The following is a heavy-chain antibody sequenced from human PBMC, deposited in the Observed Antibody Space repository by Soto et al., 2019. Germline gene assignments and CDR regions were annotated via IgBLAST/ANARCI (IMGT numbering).Heavy chain of an antibody. CDR1: GFTCSSYW. D-gene: IGHD6-19*01. Sequence: PGGSLRLSCASSGFTCSSYWMSWVRQAPGKGLEWVANIKQDGSEKYYVDSVKGRFTISRDNAKNSLYLQMNSLRAEDTAVYYCAREGVQEGIAVGRLHYYYGMDVWGQGTTVTVSS. CDR3: AREGVQEGIAVGRLHYYYGMDV. J-gene: IGHJ6*02. CDR2: IKQDGSEK. V-gene: IGHV3-7*01.